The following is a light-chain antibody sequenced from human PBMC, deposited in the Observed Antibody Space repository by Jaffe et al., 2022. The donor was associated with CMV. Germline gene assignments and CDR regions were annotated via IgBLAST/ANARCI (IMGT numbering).Light chain of an antibody. Sequence: EIVMTQSPATLSVSPGERATLSCRASQTVSNYLAWYQQKPGQAPRLLIYRASARATGIPARFIGSASGTEFTLTISSLQSEDFGVYYCQQYDDWPFTFGPGTKVDIK. V-gene: IGKV3-15*01. CDR2: RAS. J-gene: IGKJ3*01. CDR3: QQYDDWPFT. CDR1: QTVSNY.